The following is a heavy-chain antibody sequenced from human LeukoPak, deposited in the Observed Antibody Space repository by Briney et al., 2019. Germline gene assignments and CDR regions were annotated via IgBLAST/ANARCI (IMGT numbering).Heavy chain of an antibody. D-gene: IGHD3-22*01. J-gene: IGHJ4*02. CDR1: GFTFSDYY. CDR2: ISGSGGST. CDR3: ARGTSYYYDSSGYHPFDY. V-gene: IGHV3-23*01. Sequence: GGSLRLSCAASGFTFSDYYMSWIRQAPGKGLEWVSAISGSGGSTYYADSVKGRFSISRDNSKNSLYLQMNSLRAEDTAVYYCARGTSYYYDSSGYHPFDYWGQGTLVTVSS.